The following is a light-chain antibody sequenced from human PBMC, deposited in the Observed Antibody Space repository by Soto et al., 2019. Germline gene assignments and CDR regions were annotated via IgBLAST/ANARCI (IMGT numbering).Light chain of an antibody. CDR2: GAS. CDR1: QSVSSSS. CDR3: QQYNNWPIT. J-gene: IGKJ1*01. Sequence: IVLTQSPGTLSLSPGERATLSCRASQSVSSSSLAWYQQKPGQAPRLLMYGASRRATGIPDRFSGSGSGTEFTLTISSLQSEDFAVYYCQQYNNWPITFGQGTKVDNK. V-gene: IGKV3-20*01.